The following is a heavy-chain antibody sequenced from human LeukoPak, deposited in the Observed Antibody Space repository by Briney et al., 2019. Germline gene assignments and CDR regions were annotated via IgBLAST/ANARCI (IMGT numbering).Heavy chain of an antibody. Sequence: GGSLRLSCAASGFSISAYWMTWVRQAPGKGLAWVANINQDGSEKYSVDSVKGRFTISRDNAKNSLYLQMDSLRAEDTAVYYCARDLVVVGSYFYYGMDVWGQGTTVTVSS. CDR1: GFSISAYW. J-gene: IGHJ6*02. V-gene: IGHV3-7*01. CDR3: ARDLVVVGSYFYYGMDV. D-gene: IGHD2-21*01. CDR2: INQDGSEK.